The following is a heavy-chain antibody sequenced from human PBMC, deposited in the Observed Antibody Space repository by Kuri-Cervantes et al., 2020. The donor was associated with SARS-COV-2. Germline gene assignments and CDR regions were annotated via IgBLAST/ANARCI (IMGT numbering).Heavy chain of an antibody. CDR2: INPNSGGT. CDR3: ARERLIRGLADSRRWFDP. CDR1: GYTFTGYY. J-gene: IGHJ5*02. D-gene: IGHD3-16*01. Sequence: ASVKVSCKASGYTFTGYYMHWVRQAPGQGLEWMGWINPNSGGTNYAQRFQGRVTMTRDTSISTAYMELSSLRVDDTAVYYCARERLIRGLADSRRWFDPWGQGTLVTVSS. V-gene: IGHV1-2*02.